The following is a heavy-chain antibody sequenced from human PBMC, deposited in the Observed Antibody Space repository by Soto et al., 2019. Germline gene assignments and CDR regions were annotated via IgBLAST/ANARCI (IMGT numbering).Heavy chain of an antibody. CDR2: IKQDGSEK. CDR3: AIDRFRDGFGSGYPCGMDV. J-gene: IGHJ6*02. V-gene: IGHV3-7*01. Sequence: VQLVESGGGVVQPGRSLRLSCAASGFTFSSYWMSWVRQAPGKGLEWVANIKQDGSEKYHVDSVKGRFTISRDNAKNSLYLQMSSLSAEDRAVYYCAIDRFRDGFGSGYPCGMDVWGQGTTGIVCS. D-gene: IGHD3-3*01. CDR1: GFTFSSYW.